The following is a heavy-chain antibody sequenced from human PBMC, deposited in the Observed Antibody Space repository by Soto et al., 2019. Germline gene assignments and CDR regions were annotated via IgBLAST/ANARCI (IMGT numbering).Heavy chain of an antibody. CDR2: ISGSGGST. CDR1: GFTFSSYV. V-gene: IGHV3-23*01. D-gene: IGHD2-2*01. Sequence: EVQLLESGGGLVQPGGSLRLSCAASGFTFSSYVMSWVRQAPGKGLEWVSAISGSGGSTYYADSVKGRFTISRDNSKNTLYLQMNSLRAEDTAVYYCAKDRVGYCSSTSCHPLYYFDYWGQGTLVTVSS. J-gene: IGHJ4*02. CDR3: AKDRVGYCSSTSCHPLYYFDY.